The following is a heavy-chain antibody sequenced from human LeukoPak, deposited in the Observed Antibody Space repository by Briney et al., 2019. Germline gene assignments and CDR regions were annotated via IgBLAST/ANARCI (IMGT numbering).Heavy chain of an antibody. CDR1: GLTFSSDW. J-gene: IGHJ3*02. D-gene: IGHD5-18*01. CDR3: ARDRGGYSYGTDPFDI. CDR2: INSDASTI. V-gene: IGHV3-74*01. Sequence: GGSLRLSCAASGLTFSSDWMHWVRQVPGKGLVWVSRINSDASTINYADSVKGRFTISRDNAKNSLYLQMNSLRAEDTALYHCARDRGGYSYGTDPFDIWGQGTMVTVSS.